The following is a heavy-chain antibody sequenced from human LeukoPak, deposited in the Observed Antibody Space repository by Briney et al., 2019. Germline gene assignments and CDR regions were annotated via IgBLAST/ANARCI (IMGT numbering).Heavy chain of an antibody. Sequence: GGSLRLSCAASGFSVSSHYMSWVRQSPGKGLEWVSVIYSDGYTYYADSVKGRFSISRDNFKNTLYLQMNNLRAEDTALYYCVRVFKSPYYGENWGQGTLVTVSA. J-gene: IGHJ4*02. CDR2: IYSDGYT. CDR3: VRVFKSPYYGEN. CDR1: GFSVSSHY. D-gene: IGHD3-10*01. V-gene: IGHV3-53*01.